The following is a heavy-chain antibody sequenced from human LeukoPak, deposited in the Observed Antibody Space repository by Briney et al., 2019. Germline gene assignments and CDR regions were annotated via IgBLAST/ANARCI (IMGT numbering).Heavy chain of an antibody. V-gene: IGHV4-4*07. CDR2: TYTSGST. Sequence: SETLSLTCTLSGGSISSYYWSWIRQPAGKGLKWIGRTYTSGSTNYNPSHKSRVTMSVDTSKNQFSLKLSSVTAADTAVYYCARADGYSSGWLFDYWGQGTLVTVSS. CDR3: ARADGYSSGWLFDY. CDR1: GGSISSYY. D-gene: IGHD6-19*01. J-gene: IGHJ4*02.